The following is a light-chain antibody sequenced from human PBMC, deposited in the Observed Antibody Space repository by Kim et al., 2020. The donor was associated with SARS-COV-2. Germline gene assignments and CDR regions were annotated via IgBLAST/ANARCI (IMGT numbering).Light chain of an antibody. CDR1: QSVSTN. CDR2: AAS. J-gene: IGKJ5*01. V-gene: IGKV3D-15*01. Sequence: EIVMTQSPATLSVSPGEGATLSCRASQSVSTNLAWYQQKPGQAPRLLIYAASTRATGIPARFSGSGSGTEFTLTISSLQSEEFAVYYCQEYNNWPSITFGQGTRREIK. CDR3: QEYNNWPSIT.